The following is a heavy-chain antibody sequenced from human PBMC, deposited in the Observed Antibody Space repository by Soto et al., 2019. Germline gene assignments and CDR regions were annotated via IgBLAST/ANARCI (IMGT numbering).Heavy chain of an antibody. CDR2: IKQDGSEK. CDR1: GFTFSSYW. V-gene: IGHV3-7*03. J-gene: IGHJ6*02. D-gene: IGHD2-2*02. CDR3: ARALVVPAAIVHYYYGMDV. Sequence: PVGSLRLSCAASGFTFSSYWMSWVRQAPGKGLEWVANIKQDGSEKYYVDSVKGRFTISRDNAKNSLYLQMNSLRAEDTAVYYCARALVVPAAIVHYYYGMDVWGQGTTVTVSS.